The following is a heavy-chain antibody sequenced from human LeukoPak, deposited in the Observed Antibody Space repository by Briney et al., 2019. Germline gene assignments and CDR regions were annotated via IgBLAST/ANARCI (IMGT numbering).Heavy chain of an antibody. CDR1: GGSISSYY. J-gene: IGHJ6*02. CDR2: IYTSGST. CDR3: ARLRYFDWLYYGMDV. V-gene: IGHV4-4*07. Sequence: SETLSLTCIVSGGSISSYYWSWIRQPAGKGLEWIGRIYTSGSTDYNPSLKSRVTISVDTSKNQFSLKLSSVTAADTAVYYCARLRYFDWLYYGMDVWGQGTTVTVSS. D-gene: IGHD3-9*01.